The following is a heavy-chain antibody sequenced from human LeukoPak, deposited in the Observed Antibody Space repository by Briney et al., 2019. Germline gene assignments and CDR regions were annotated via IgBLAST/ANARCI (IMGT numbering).Heavy chain of an antibody. J-gene: IGHJ4*02. Sequence: SETLSLTCTVSGYSISSGYYWGWIRQPPGKGLEWIGSIYHSGSTYYNPSLKSRVTISVDTSKSQFSLKLSSVTAADTAVYYCARDGQYSSSLFDYWGQGTLVTVSS. CDR2: IYHSGST. CDR1: GYSISSGYY. D-gene: IGHD6-6*01. CDR3: ARDGQYSSSLFDY. V-gene: IGHV4-38-2*02.